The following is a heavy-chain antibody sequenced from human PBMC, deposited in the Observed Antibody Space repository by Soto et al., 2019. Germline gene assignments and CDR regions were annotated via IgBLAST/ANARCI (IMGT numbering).Heavy chain of an antibody. J-gene: IGHJ4*02. Sequence: PGESLKISCKGSGYSFTSYWIGWVRQMPGKGLGWMGIIYPGDSDTRYSPSFQGQVTISADKSISTAYLQWSSLKASDTAMYYCARPLYYYDSSGYYSDYWGQGTLVTVSS. CDR1: GYSFTSYW. CDR2: IYPGDSDT. V-gene: IGHV5-51*01. D-gene: IGHD3-22*01. CDR3: ARPLYYYDSSGYYSDY.